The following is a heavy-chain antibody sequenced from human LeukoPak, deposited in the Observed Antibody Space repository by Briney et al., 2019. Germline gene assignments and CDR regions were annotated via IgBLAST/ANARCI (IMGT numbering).Heavy chain of an antibody. J-gene: IGHJ4*02. CDR2: IYYSGST. CDR1: GVSISGSYYY. CDR3: AISQLRYFGY. Sequence: SETLSLTCAVSGVSISGSYYYWGWIRQPPGKGLEWIGSIYYSGSTYYNPSLKSRVTISVDTSKNQFSLKLSSVTAADTAVYYCAISQLRYFGYWGQGTLVTVSS. D-gene: IGHD3-9*01. V-gene: IGHV4-39*01.